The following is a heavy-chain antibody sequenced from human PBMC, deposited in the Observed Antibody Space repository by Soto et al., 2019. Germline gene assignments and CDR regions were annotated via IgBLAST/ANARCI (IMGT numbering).Heavy chain of an antibody. CDR3: ARESEDLTSNFDY. CDR2: IYPGDSDT. Sequence: GESLKISCKGSGYSFTSYWIGWVRQMPGKGLEWMGIIYPGDSDTRYSPSFQGQVTISADKSISTAYLQWRSLKASDTAVYYCARESEDLTSNFDYWGQGTLVTVSS. CDR1: GYSFTSYW. V-gene: IGHV5-51*01. J-gene: IGHJ4*02.